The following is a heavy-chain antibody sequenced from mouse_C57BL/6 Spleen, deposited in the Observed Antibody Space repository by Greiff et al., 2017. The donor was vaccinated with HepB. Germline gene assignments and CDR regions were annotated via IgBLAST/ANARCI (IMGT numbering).Heavy chain of an antibody. CDR3: ARTHYYGSSDWYFDV. V-gene: IGHV5-17*01. CDR1: GFTFSDYG. J-gene: IGHJ1*03. D-gene: IGHD1-1*01. CDR2: ISSGSSTI. Sequence: EVKLVESGGGLVKPGGSLKLSCAASGFTFSDYGMHWVRQAPEKGLEWVAYISSGSSTIYYADTVKGRFTISRDNAKNTLFLQMTSLRSEDTAMYYCARTHYYGSSDWYFDVWGTGTTVTVSS.